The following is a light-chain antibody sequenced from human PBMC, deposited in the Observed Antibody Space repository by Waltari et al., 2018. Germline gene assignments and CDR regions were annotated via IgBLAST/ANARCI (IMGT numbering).Light chain of an antibody. CDR2: EVS. J-gene: IGLJ1*01. CDR1: DSDVGAYDF. Sequence: QSALTQPASVSGSPGQSITISCSGTDSDVGAYDFVSWYQQHPGKAPHPIIYEVSNRPSGISNRFSASKSGNTASLTISGLQAEDEADDYCSSYTTSSAPGVFGTGTRVTVL. CDR3: SSYTTSSAPGV. V-gene: IGLV2-14*01.